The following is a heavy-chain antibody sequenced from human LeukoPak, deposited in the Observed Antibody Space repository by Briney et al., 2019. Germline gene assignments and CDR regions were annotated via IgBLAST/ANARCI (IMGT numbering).Heavy chain of an antibody. CDR1: GFTFSTYA. Sequence: GGSLRLSCAASGFTFSTYAMHWVRQAPGKGLEYVSAFGRNGGSTYYANSVKGRFTISRDNSKNTLYLQMSSLRAEDTAAYYFARGGSGHDFSPNYYFGMDVWGQGTTVTVSS. CDR2: FGRNGGST. D-gene: IGHD5-12*01. J-gene: IGHJ6*02. V-gene: IGHV3-64*01. CDR3: ARGGSGHDFSPNYYFGMDV.